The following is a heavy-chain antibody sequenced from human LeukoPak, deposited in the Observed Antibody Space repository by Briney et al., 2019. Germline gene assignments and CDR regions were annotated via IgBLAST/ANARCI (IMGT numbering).Heavy chain of an antibody. D-gene: IGHD4-17*01. CDR1: GGSISIYY. J-gene: IGHJ4*02. CDR3: ARRTTVTRAFDF. CDR2: IYTSGRT. Sequence: PSETLSLTCSVSGGSISIYYWSWIRQPAGKGLEWIGRIYTSGRTNYNPSLKSRVTMSVDTTKTQFPLTLNSVTAAATGVYYCARRTTVTRAFDFWGQGTLVTVSS. V-gene: IGHV4-4*07.